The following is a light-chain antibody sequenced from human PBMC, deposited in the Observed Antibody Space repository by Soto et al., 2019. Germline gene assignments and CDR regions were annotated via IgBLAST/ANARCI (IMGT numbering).Light chain of an antibody. CDR2: AAS. Sequence: DIQMTQSPFFLSASVGDRVTITCRASQIISSFLIWYQQKPGKAPKLLTYAASNLQSGVPSRFSGSGSGTDFTLTISSLQPEDFATYYCQQSYSTPITFGQGTRLEIK. CDR1: QIISSF. V-gene: IGKV1-39*01. CDR3: QQSYSTPIT. J-gene: IGKJ5*01.